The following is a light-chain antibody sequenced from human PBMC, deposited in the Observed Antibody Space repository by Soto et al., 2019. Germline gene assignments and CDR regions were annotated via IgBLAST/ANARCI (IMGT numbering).Light chain of an antibody. J-gene: IGKJ1*01. V-gene: IGKV1-5*03. Sequence: DIQLTQSPSTLSASVGDRVSITCRASQSIGDWLAWYQQKPGKAPKLLIYNASNLQSGVPSRFSGSGSGTDFTPTISSLQPDDFDSYYRQHYDSYSPTSTFAQGTKVDIK. CDR3: QHYDSYSPTST. CDR1: QSIGDW. CDR2: NAS.